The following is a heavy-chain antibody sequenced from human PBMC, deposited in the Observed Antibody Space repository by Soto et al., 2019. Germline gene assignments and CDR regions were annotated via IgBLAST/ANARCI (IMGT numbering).Heavy chain of an antibody. CDR3: AKEVSYDFWSGYSYYYYYYYMDV. V-gene: IGHV3-23*01. CDR2: ISGSGGST. J-gene: IGHJ6*03. CDR1: GFTFSSYA. D-gene: IGHD3-3*01. Sequence: GGSLRLSCAASGFTFSSYAMSWVRQAPGKGLEWVSAISGSGGSTYYADSVKGRFTISRDNSKNTLYLQMNSLRAEDTAVYYCAKEVSYDFWSGYSYYYYYYYMDVWGKGATVTVSS.